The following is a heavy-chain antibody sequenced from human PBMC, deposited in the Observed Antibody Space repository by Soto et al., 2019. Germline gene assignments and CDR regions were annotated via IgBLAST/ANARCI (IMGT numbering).Heavy chain of an antibody. D-gene: IGHD2-21*02. CDR3: ARDLRLDS. Sequence: PSETLSLTCTVSGDSISRGGYYWNWIRQLPGKGLEWIAYIYYSGSTYYNPSLRSRATISIDTSNNQFSLILSSVTAADTAVYYCARDLRLDSWGPGTLVTV. J-gene: IGHJ4*02. CDR1: GDSISRGGYY. V-gene: IGHV4-31*03. CDR2: IYYSGST.